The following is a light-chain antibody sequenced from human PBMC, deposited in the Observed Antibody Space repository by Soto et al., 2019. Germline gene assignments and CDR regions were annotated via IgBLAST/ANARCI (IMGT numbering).Light chain of an antibody. J-gene: IGKJ4*01. V-gene: IGKV3-11*01. Sequence: EIVLTQSPATLSLSPGERATLSCRASRSVTRYLAWYQQKPGQAPRLLIYDASTRATGIPARFSGSGSRTDFTLTISSLEPGDFAVYYCQQSSDWPLTFGGGTKVEIK. CDR3: QQSSDWPLT. CDR1: RSVTRY. CDR2: DAS.